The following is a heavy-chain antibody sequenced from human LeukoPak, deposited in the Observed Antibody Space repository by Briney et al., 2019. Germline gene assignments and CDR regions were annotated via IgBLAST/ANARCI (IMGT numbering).Heavy chain of an antibody. CDR3: AKDGQIAAARYFFDY. J-gene: IGHJ4*02. CDR1: GFTFSNYG. CDR2: ISSDGDDK. Sequence: PGGSLRLSCAASGFTFSNYGMHWVRQAPGRGLEGVAVISSDGDDKYHTDSVKGRFTISRDNSKNTLYLQMNSLRAEDTAMYYCAKDGQIAAARYFFDYWGQGTLVTVSS. V-gene: IGHV3-30*18. D-gene: IGHD6-13*01.